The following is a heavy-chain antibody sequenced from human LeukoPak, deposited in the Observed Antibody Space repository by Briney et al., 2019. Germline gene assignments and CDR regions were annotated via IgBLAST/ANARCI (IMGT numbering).Heavy chain of an antibody. V-gene: IGHV3-23*01. Sequence: PGGSLRLSCAASGFTFSNYAMTWVRRAPGKGLEWVSAIVGSGGITYYADSVKGRFTISRDNSKNTLYLQMSSLRAEDTAVYYCARDKGYNSAYWGRGTLVTVSS. CDR3: ARDKGYNSAY. J-gene: IGHJ4*02. CDR1: GFTFSNYA. CDR2: IVGSGGIT. D-gene: IGHD5-24*01.